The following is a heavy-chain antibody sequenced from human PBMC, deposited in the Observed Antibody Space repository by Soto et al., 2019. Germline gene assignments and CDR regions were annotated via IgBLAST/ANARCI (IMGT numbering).Heavy chain of an antibody. J-gene: IGHJ5*02. V-gene: IGHV3-23*01. Sequence: GGSLRLSCAASGFTFSSYAMSWVRQAPGIGLEWVSTINDIGDNTFYADSVKGRFTISRGNSKNTLYLQMNSLRAEDTAVYYCAKDPQSSGWSYNWFDPWGQGTLVTVSS. CDR1: GFTFSSYA. CDR2: INDIGDNT. CDR3: AKDPQSSGWSYNWFDP. D-gene: IGHD6-13*01.